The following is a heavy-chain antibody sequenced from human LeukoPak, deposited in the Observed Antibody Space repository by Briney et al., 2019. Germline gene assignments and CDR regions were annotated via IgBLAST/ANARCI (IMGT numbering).Heavy chain of an antibody. CDR2: IYHSGST. J-gene: IGHJ6*02. V-gene: IGHV4-30-2*01. Sequence: SETLSLTCAVSGGSISSGGYSWSWIRQPPGKGLEWIGYIYHSGSTYYNPSLKSRVTISVDRSKNQFSLKLSSVTAAGTAVYYCARGLFYYYGSGSYRGEYYYYGMDVWGQGTTVTVSS. CDR3: ARGLFYYYGSGSYRGEYYYYGMDV. D-gene: IGHD3-10*01. CDR1: GGSISSGGYS.